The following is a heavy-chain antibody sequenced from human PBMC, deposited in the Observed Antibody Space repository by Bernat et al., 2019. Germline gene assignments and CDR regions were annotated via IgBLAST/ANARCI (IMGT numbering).Heavy chain of an antibody. CDR3: AREGRFDDFDY. J-gene: IGHJ4*02. D-gene: IGHD2-15*01. CDR2: ISSSGSAI. V-gene: IGHV3-48*03. Sequence: EVQLVESGGGLVQPGGSLRLSCAASGFTFSSYEMNWVRQAPGKGLEWISYISSSGSAIYYADSVKGRFTISRDNAKNSLYLQMNNLRAEDTAVYYCAREGRFDDFDYWGQGTLVTGSS. CDR1: GFTFSSYE.